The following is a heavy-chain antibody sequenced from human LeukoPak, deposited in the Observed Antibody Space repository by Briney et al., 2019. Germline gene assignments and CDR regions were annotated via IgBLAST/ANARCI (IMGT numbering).Heavy chain of an antibody. D-gene: IGHD2-15*01. CDR3: ARTPDCSGGSCYSDAFDI. J-gene: IGHJ3*02. CDR1: GGTFSSYA. Sequence: SVKVSCKGSGGTFSSYAISWVRQAPGQGLEWMGRIIPILGIANYAQKFQGRVTITADKSTSTAYMELSSLRSEDTAVYYWARTPDCSGGSCYSDAFDIWGQGTMVTVSS. CDR2: IIPILGIA. V-gene: IGHV1-69*04.